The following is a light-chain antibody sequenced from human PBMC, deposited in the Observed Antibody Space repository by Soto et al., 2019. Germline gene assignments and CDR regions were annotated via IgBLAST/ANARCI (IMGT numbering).Light chain of an antibody. CDR1: QSVSRNY. CDR3: QQYGSSPWT. V-gene: IGKV3-20*01. J-gene: IGKJ1*01. CDR2: DAS. Sequence: EIVLTQSPGTLSLSPGERATLSCTASQSVSRNYLAWFQQRLGQAPRLLIYDASSRTTGVPDRFSGSGSGTDFTLTITGLQPEDFAMYYCQQYGSSPWTFGQGTKVDSK.